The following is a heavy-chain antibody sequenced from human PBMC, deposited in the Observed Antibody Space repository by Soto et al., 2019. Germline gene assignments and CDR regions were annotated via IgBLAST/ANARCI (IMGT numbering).Heavy chain of an antibody. Sequence: QVQLVQSGAEVKKPGSSVKVSCKASGGTFSSYAISWVRQAPGQGLEWMGGIIPIFGTANYAQKFQGRVTITADESKSTAYMELSSLRSEDTAVYYCAKAGAADLYYYYYGMDVWGQGTTVTVSS. V-gene: IGHV1-69*12. CDR2: IIPIFGTA. CDR1: GGTFSSYA. D-gene: IGHD6-13*01. CDR3: AKAGAADLYYYYYGMDV. J-gene: IGHJ6*02.